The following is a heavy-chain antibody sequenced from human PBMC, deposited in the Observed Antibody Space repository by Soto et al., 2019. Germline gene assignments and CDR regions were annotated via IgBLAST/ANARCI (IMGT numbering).Heavy chain of an antibody. D-gene: IGHD3-3*01. CDR1: GYTFTGYY. V-gene: IGHV1-2*04. Sequence: ASVKVSCKASGYTFTGYYMHWVRQAPGQGLEWMGWINPNSGGTNYAQKFQGWVTMTRDTSISTAYMELSRLRSDDTAVYYCARADSITIFGAVIKSDAFDIWGQGTMVTVSS. J-gene: IGHJ3*02. CDR2: INPNSGGT. CDR3: ARADSITIFGAVIKSDAFDI.